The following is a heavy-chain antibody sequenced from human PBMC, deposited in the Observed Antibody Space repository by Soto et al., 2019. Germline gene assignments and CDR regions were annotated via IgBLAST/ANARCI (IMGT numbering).Heavy chain of an antibody. CDR3: ARGEYSSSWYRNHYYYYGMDV. D-gene: IGHD6-13*01. Sequence: SETLALTCTACGGSISSYYGSWIRQPPGKGLEWIGYIYYSGSTNYNPSLKSRVTISVDTSKNQFSLKLSSVTAADTAVYYCARGEYSSSWYRNHYYYYGMDVWGQGTTVTVSS. V-gene: IGHV4-59*01. J-gene: IGHJ6*02. CDR1: GGSISSYY. CDR2: IYYSGST.